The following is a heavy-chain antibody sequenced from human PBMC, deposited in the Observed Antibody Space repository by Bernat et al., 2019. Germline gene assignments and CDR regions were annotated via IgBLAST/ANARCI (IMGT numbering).Heavy chain of an antibody. CDR1: GFTFSSYA. V-gene: IGHV3-23*01. CDR2: ISGSGDNT. Sequence: EVQLLESGGGLVQPGGSLRLSCAASGFTFSSYAMTWVRQAPGKGLEWVSVISGSGDNTYYAGSVKGRFTISRDNSKDTLYLQMNSLRAEDTAAYHCATLGGGTKLPSTYAFDFWGRGTMVTVSS. J-gene: IGHJ3*01. D-gene: IGHD1-7*01. CDR3: ATLGGGTKLPSTYAFDF.